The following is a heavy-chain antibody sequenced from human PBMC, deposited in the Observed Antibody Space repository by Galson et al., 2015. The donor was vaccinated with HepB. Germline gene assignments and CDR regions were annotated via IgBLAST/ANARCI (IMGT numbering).Heavy chain of an antibody. CDR2: IYYSGST. D-gene: IGHD2-2*01. CDR1: GGSISSGGYY. CDR3: ARDGTRIRVAFDI. Sequence: TLSLTCTVSGGSISSGGYYWSWIRQHPGKGLEWIGYIYYSGSTYYNPSLKSRVTISVDTSKNQFSLKLSSVTAADTAVYYCARDGTRIRVAFDIWGQGTMVTVSS. V-gene: IGHV4-31*03. J-gene: IGHJ3*02.